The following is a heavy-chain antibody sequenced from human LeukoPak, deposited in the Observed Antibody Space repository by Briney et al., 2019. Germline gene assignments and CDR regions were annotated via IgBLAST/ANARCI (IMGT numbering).Heavy chain of an antibody. CDR3: ARGGDSSGYCYLDY. V-gene: IGHV4-30-4*01. J-gene: IGHJ4*02. CDR1: GGSISSGDYY. CDR2: IYYSGST. D-gene: IGHD3-22*01. Sequence: SQTLSLTCTVSGGSISSGDYYWSWIRQPPGTGLEWIGYIYYSGSTYYNPSLKSRVTISVDTSKNQFSLKLSSVTAADTAVYYCARGGDSSGYCYLDYWGQGTLVTVSS.